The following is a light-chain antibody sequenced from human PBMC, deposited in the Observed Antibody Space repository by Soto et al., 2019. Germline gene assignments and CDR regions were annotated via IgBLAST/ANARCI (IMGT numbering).Light chain of an antibody. CDR3: QHQRT. J-gene: IGKJ1*01. CDR2: KAS. CDR1: QSISSW. V-gene: IGKV1-5*03. Sequence: DIQMTQSPSTLSASVGDRVTITCRASQSISSWLAWYQQKPGKAPKLLIYKASSLHSGVPSRFSGSGSGTEFNLTISSLQPNDFATYYCQHQRTFVQGTKVEI.